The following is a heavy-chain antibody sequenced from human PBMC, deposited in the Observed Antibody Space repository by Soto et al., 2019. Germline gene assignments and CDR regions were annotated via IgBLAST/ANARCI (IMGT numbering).Heavy chain of an antibody. V-gene: IGHV3-23*01. CDR1: GFTFSSHA. CDR3: AKAVYRSSSGADY. CDR2: ISGSGGST. Sequence: GGSLRLSCAASGFTFSSHAMSWVRQAPGKGLEWVSGISGSGGSTYYADSVKGRFTISRDNSKNTLYLQMNSLRAEDTAVYYCAKAVYRSSSGADYWGQGTLVTVSS. J-gene: IGHJ4*02. D-gene: IGHD6-6*01.